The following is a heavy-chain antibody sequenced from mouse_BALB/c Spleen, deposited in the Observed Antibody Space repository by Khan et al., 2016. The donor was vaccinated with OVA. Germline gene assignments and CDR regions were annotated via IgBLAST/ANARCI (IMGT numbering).Heavy chain of an antibody. V-gene: IGHV5-9-3*01. D-gene: IGHD1-1*01. Sequence: EVELVESGGDFVKPGGSLKLSCSASGFTFSTYAMSWVRQTPEKRLEWVATISSGGDYIYYPDSVKGRFTISRDTAKNTLYLQMSSLRSEDTALYYCTRHSYGPFAYWGQGTLVTVSA. J-gene: IGHJ3*01. CDR2: ISSGGDYI. CDR3: TRHSYGPFAY. CDR1: GFTFSTYA.